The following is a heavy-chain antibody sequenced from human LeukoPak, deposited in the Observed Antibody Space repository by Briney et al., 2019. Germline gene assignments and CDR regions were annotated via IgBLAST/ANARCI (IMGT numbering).Heavy chain of an antibody. CDR1: GGSISSSSYY. CDR3: ARGVKDGGGDILTEYFQH. CDR2: IYYSGST. V-gene: IGHV4-39*07. Sequence: SETLSLTCTVSGGSISSSSYYWGWIRQPPGKGLEWIGSIYYSGSTYYNPSLKSRVTISVDTSKNQFSLKLSSVTAADTAVYYCARGVKDGGGDILTEYFQHWGQGTLVTVSS. J-gene: IGHJ1*01. D-gene: IGHD3-9*01.